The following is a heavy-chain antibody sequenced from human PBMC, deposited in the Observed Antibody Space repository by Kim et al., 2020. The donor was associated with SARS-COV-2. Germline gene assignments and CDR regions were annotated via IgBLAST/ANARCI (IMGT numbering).Heavy chain of an antibody. V-gene: IGHV4-34*01. CDR1: GGSFSGYY. Sequence: SETLSLTCAVYGGSFSGYYWSWIRQPPGKGLEWIGEINHSGSTNYNPSLKSRVTISVDTSKNQFSLKLSSVTAADTAVYYCARWRTGYSYGEYYYYYMDVWGKGTTVTVSS. J-gene: IGHJ6*03. D-gene: IGHD5-18*01. CDR3: ARWRTGYSYGEYYYYYMDV. CDR2: INHSGST.